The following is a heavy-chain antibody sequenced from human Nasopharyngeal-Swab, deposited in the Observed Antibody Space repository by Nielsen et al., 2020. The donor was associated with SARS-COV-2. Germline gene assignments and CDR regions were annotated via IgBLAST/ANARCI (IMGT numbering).Heavy chain of an antibody. D-gene: IGHD6-13*01. Sequence: GESLKISCAASGFTFSSYAMHWVRQAAGKRLEWVAVISNAGSTKYYADSVKGRFTISRDNSKNSLYLQMHSLIAEDTAVYYCARAGSSWLGFYFDYWGQGTLVTVSS. CDR2: ISNAGSTK. V-gene: IGHV3-30*04. CDR3: ARAGSSWLGFYFDY. CDR1: GFTFSSYA. J-gene: IGHJ4*02.